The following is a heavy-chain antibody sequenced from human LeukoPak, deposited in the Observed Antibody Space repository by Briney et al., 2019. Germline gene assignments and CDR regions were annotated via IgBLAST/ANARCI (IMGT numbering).Heavy chain of an antibody. CDR2: LHINTGAS. CDR3: ARSPPVGPTTSPDF. D-gene: IGHD2-2*01. CDR1: GYTFTDSF. J-gene: IGHJ4*02. V-gene: IGHV1-2*06. Sequence: ASVKVSCKASGYTFTDSFMHWVRQAPGQGPDWMGRLHINTGASNYAQKFQGRVTMTRDPSLNTAYLELSNLESDDTAVYYCARSPPVGPTTSPDFWGQGTLVTVSS.